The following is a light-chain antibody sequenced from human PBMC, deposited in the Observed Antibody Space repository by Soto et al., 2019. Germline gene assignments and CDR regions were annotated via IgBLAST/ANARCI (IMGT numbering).Light chain of an antibody. J-gene: IGKJ1*01. Sequence: EVVMTQSPATLSVSPGERVTLSCRASQSINAHLAWYQQKPGQAPRLLIHGASTRATGIPARFSGSGFGTELSHTIISLQYEDFEVYYCQEYNTWLWTFGQGTKVDIK. V-gene: IGKV3-15*01. CDR1: QSINAH. CDR2: GAS. CDR3: QEYNTWLWT.